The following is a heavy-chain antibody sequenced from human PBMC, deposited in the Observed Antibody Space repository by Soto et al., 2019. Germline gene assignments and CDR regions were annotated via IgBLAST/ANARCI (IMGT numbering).Heavy chain of an antibody. J-gene: IGHJ4*02. V-gene: IGHV4-59*08. CDR3: ARHSPDFDWLSQFDY. D-gene: IGHD3-9*01. CDR1: GGSISSYD. CDR2: IFYFGST. Sequence: PSETLSLTCTVSGGSISSYDLSWIRQTPGKGLEWIGYIFYFGSTNYNPSLKSRVTLSIDTSKNQLSLKLSSVTAADTAVYYCARHSPDFDWLSQFDYWGQGTLVTVSS.